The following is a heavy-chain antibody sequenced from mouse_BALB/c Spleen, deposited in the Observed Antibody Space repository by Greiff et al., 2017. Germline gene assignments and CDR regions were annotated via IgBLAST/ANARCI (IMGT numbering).Heavy chain of an antibody. J-gene: IGHJ4*01. CDR1: GYTFTSYW. CDR3: ARCYDGYSYAMDY. Sequence: VQLVESGAELARPGASVKLSCKASGYTFTSYWMQWVKQRPGQGLEWIGAIYPGDGDTRYTQKFKGKATLTADKSSSTAYMQLSSLASEDSAVYYCARCYDGYSYAMDYWGQGTSVTVSS. V-gene: IGHV1-87*01. D-gene: IGHD2-3*01. CDR2: IYPGDGDT.